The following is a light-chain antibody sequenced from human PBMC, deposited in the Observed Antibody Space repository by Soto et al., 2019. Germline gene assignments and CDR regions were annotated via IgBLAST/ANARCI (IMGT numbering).Light chain of an antibody. J-gene: IGKJ5*01. CDR2: LGS. CDR1: QSLQHSNGRNY. CDR3: MQARPTPMT. V-gene: IGKV2-28*01. Sequence: DIVMTQSPLSLPVTPGEPASISCRSSQSLQHSNGRNYLDWYLQKPGQSPQLLIYLGSNRASGVPDRFSGRGSGTDFTLTIRGVEADDVGVYYCMQARPTPMTFGQGKRLLIK.